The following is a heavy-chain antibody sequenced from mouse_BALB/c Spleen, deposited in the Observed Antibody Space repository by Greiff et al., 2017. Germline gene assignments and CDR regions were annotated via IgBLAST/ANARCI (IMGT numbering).Heavy chain of an antibody. J-gene: IGHJ4*01. Sequence: VQLQESGPGLVAPSQSLSITCTVSGFSLTSYGVHWVRQPPGKGLEWLGVIWAGGSTNYNSALMSRLSISKDNSKSQVFLKMNSLQTDDTAMYYCARGPTMITTGYAMDYWGQGTSVTVSS. CDR2: IWAGGST. D-gene: IGHD2-4*01. CDR3: ARGPTMITTGYAMDY. CDR1: GFSLTSYG. V-gene: IGHV2-9*02.